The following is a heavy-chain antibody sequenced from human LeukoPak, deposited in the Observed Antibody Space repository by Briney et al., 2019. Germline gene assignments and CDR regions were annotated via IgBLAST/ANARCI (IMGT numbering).Heavy chain of an antibody. D-gene: IGHD6-19*01. CDR1: GGSISSGGYY. CDR3: ARHHYSSGWYKNSPIDY. Sequence: SETLSLTCTVSGGSISSGGYYWSWIRQHPGKGLEWIGYIYYSGSTNYNPSLKSRVTISVDTSKNQFSLKLSSVTAADTAVYYCARHHYSSGWYKNSPIDYWGQGTLVTVSS. V-gene: IGHV4-61*08. CDR2: IYYSGST. J-gene: IGHJ4*02.